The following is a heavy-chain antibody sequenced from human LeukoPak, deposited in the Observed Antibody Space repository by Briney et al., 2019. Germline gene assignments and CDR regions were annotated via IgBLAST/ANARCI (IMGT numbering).Heavy chain of an antibody. D-gene: IGHD6-13*01. V-gene: IGHV3-21*01. CDR2: ISSSSSYI. J-gene: IGHJ5*02. CDR1: GFTFSSYS. CDR3: ARGGYSSSWYPPPWFDP. Sequence: PGGSLRLSCAASGFTFSSYSMNWGREAPGKGLDWVSSISSSSSYIYYADSVKGRFTISRDNAKNSLYLQMNSLRAEDTAVYYCARGGYSSSWYPPPWFDPWGQGTLVTVSS.